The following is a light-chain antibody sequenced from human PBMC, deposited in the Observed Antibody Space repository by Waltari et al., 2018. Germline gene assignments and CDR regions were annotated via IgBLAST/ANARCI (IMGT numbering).Light chain of an antibody. J-gene: IGKJ1*01. V-gene: IGKV3-20*01. CDR3: QKYGTLPAT. CDR2: DTS. CDR1: QGVSRY. Sequence: SCRVSQGVSRYLAWYQQKPGQAPRLLIYDTSIRATGVPDRFGGSGSGTDFSLTISRLEPEDFAVYYCQKYGTLPATFGQGTKVQMK.